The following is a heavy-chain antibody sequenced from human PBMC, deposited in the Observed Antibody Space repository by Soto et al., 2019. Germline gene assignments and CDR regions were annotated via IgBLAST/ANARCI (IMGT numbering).Heavy chain of an antibody. V-gene: IGHV3-21*01. D-gene: IGHD3-22*01. CDR3: ARDYYYDSSGYSPLDY. Sequence: EVQLVESGGGLVKPGGSLRLSCAASGFTFTRYSMNWVRQAPGKGLEWVSSSTISSRSISYADSVKGRFTISRDNAKNSLYLQMNSLRAEDTAVYFCARDYYYDSSGYSPLDYWGQGTLVTVSS. CDR2: STISSRSI. CDR1: GFTFTRYS. J-gene: IGHJ4*02.